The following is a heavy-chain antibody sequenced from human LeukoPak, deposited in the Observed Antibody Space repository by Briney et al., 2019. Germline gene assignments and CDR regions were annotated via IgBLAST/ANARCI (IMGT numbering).Heavy chain of an antibody. J-gene: IGHJ4*02. CDR1: GGTFSSYA. V-gene: IGHV1-69*05. D-gene: IGHD4-11*01. CDR2: IIPIFGTA. Sequence: ASVKVSCKASGGTFSSYAISWVRQAPGQGLEWMGGIIPIFGTANYAQKFQGRVTITTDESTSTAYMELSSLRSEDTAVYYCAIVKADYSNYGFDYWGQGTLVTVSS. CDR3: AIVKADYSNYGFDY.